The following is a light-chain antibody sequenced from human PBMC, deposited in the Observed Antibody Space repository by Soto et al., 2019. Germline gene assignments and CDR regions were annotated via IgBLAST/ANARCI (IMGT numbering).Light chain of an antibody. Sequence: IQLTQSPSSLSASVGDRVTITCRASQGISSSLGWYQQKPGKAPKVLIYAASSLQSGVPSRFSGSGFGTVFTLTISSLQAEDFASYFCQQLRSYPSTFGGGTKVEIK. CDR1: QGISSS. CDR2: AAS. V-gene: IGKV1-9*01. J-gene: IGKJ4*01. CDR3: QQLRSYPST.